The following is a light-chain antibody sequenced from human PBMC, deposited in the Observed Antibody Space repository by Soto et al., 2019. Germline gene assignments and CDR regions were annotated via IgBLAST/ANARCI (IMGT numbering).Light chain of an antibody. J-gene: IGLJ1*01. V-gene: IGLV2-18*01. Sequence: QSVLTQPRSVSGSPGQSVTISCTGTSSDVGSYNYVSWYQQHPGKAPKLIIYEASNRPSGVPDRFSGSKSGNTASLTISGLQAADEADYYCSLYTSENTYVFGTGTKLTVL. CDR1: SSDVGSYNY. CDR3: SLYTSENTYV. CDR2: EAS.